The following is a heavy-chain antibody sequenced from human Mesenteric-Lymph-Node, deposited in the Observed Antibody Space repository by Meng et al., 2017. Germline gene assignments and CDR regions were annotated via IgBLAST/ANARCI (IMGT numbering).Heavy chain of an antibody. Sequence: SETLSLTCTVSGGSISSYYWSWIRQPPGKGLEWIGYIYYSGSTNYNPSLKSRVTISVDTSKNQFSLKLSSVTAADTAVYYCARDSGSGDNWFDPWGQGTLVTGYS. V-gene: IGHV4-59*01. CDR1: GGSISSYY. D-gene: IGHD3-10*01. J-gene: IGHJ5*02. CDR3: ARDSGSGDNWFDP. CDR2: IYYSGST.